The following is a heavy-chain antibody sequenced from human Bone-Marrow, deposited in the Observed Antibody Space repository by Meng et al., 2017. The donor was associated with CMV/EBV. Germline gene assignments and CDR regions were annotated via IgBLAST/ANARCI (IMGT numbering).Heavy chain of an antibody. CDR3: ARLGRFAMAHDDAFDI. CDR1: GGTFSSYA. V-gene: IGHV1-69*05. CDR2: IIPIFGTA. J-gene: IGHJ3*02. D-gene: IGHD5-18*01. Sequence: SVKVSCKASGGTFSSYAISWVRQAPGQGLEWMGGIIPIFGTANYAQKFQGRATITTDESTSTAYMELSSLRSEDTAVYYCARLGRFAMAHDDAFDIWGQGTMVTVSS.